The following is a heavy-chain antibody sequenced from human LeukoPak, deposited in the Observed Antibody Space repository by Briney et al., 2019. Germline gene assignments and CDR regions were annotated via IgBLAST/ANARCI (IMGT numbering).Heavy chain of an antibody. CDR1: GYTFTSYA. D-gene: IGHD6-19*01. J-gene: IGHJ4*02. V-gene: IGHV1-3*01. CDR3: ARGPPIAVASTIDY. Sequence: ASVKVSCKASGYTFTSYAMHWVRQAPGQRLEWMGWINAGNGNTKYSQKFQGRVTITRDTSASTAYMELSSLRSEDTAVYYCARGPPIAVASTIDYWGQGTLVTVSS. CDR2: INAGNGNT.